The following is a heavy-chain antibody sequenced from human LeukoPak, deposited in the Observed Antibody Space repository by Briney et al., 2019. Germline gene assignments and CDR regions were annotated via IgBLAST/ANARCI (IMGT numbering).Heavy chain of an antibody. Sequence: SVKVSCKASGGTFSSYAISWVRQAPGQGLEXXXXXXXXXXXANYAQKFQGRVTITADESTSTAYMELSSLRSEDTAVYYCARARGEGMNTAKVNYYYGMDVWGKGTTVTVSS. CDR2: XXXXXXXA. CDR3: ARARGEGMNTAKVNYYYGMDV. V-gene: IGHV1-69*13. D-gene: IGHD5-18*01. J-gene: IGHJ6*04. CDR1: GGTFSSYA.